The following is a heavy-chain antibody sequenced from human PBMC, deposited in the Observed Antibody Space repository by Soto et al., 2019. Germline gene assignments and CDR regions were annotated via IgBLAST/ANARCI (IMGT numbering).Heavy chain of an antibody. J-gene: IGHJ4*02. CDR1: GFTFSNYA. D-gene: IGHD6-6*01. CDR2: ISSAGNT. CDR3: AKQVRDGTSSPYYFDY. Sequence: VGSLRLSCAASGFTFSNYALSWVRQAPGKGLEWVSAISSAGNTYYSDSVKGRFTISRDNSKNTLSLQMDSLRAEDTAVYYCAKQVRDGTSSPYYFDYWGRGTLVTVSS. V-gene: IGHV3-23*01.